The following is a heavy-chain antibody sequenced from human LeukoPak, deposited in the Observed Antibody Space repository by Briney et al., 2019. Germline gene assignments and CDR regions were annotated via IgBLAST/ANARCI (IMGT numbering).Heavy chain of an antibody. CDR3: ARWSIAARFDYYYGMDV. V-gene: IGHV1-69*13. D-gene: IGHD6-6*01. Sequence: ASVKVSCKASGGTFSSYAISWVRQAPGQGLEWMGGTIPIFGTANYAQKFQGRVTITADESTSTAYMELSSLRSEDTAVYYCARWSIAARFDYYYGMDVWGQGTTVTVSS. CDR2: TIPIFGTA. CDR1: GGTFSSYA. J-gene: IGHJ6*02.